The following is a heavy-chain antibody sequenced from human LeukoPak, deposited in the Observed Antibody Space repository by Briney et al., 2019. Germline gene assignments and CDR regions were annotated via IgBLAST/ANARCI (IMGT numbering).Heavy chain of an antibody. CDR2: INHSGST. Sequence: SETLSLTCAVYGGSFSGYYWSWIRQPPGKGLEWIGEINHSGSTNYNPSLKSRVTISVDTSKNQFSLKLSSVTAADTAVYYCARVEITVISLGFDCWGQGTLVTVSS. CDR1: GGSFSGYY. D-gene: IGHD4-17*01. V-gene: IGHV4-34*01. CDR3: ARVEITVISLGFDC. J-gene: IGHJ4*02.